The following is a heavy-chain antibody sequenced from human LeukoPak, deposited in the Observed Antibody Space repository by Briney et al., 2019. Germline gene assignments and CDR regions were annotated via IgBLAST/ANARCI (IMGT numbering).Heavy chain of an antibody. CDR1: GGTFSSYA. D-gene: IGHD6-13*01. V-gene: IGHV1-69*13. J-gene: IGHJ4*02. CDR3: ARDWYSTRSRGGYFDY. CDR2: IIPIFGTA. Sequence: SVKVSCKASGGTFSSYAISWVRQAPGQGLEWMGGIIPIFGTANYAQKFQGRVAITADESTSTAYMELSSLRSEDTAVYYCARDWYSTRSRGGYFDYWGQGTLVTVSS.